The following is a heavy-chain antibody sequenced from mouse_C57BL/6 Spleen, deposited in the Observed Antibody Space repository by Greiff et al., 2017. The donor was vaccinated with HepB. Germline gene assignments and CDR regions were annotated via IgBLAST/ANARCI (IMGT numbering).Heavy chain of an antibody. Sequence: EVQLQESGGGLVKPGGSPKLSCAASGFTFSDYGMHWVRQAPEKGLEWVAYISSGSSTIYYADTVKGRFTISRDNAKNTLFLQMTSLRSEDTAMYYCARSPFAYWGQGTLVTVSA. CDR3: ARSPFAY. V-gene: IGHV5-17*01. CDR2: ISSGSSTI. CDR1: GFTFSDYG. J-gene: IGHJ3*01.